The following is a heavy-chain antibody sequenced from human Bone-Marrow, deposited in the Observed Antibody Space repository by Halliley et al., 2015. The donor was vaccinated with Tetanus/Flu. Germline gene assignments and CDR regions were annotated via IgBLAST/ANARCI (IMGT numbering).Heavy chain of an antibody. CDR2: MSNSGSF. V-gene: IGHV4-31*02. D-gene: IGHD3-22*01. CDR3: ARVCCYFDSTSSPNWFDP. J-gene: IGHJ5*02. Sequence: MSNSGSFNSHPSLKSRVIISVATSNTQFSLKLSSVTAADTAVYYCARVCCYFDSTSSPNWFDPWGQGILVTVSS.